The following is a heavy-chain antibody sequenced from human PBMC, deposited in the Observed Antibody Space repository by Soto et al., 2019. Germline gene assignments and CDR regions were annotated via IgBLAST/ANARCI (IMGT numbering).Heavy chain of an antibody. D-gene: IGHD2-2*01. J-gene: IGHJ6*02. CDR2: IIPISDTT. CDR3: VRSQGSSTSLEIYYYYYYGMDV. CDR1: GGTFSSYA. V-gene: IGHV1-69*01. Sequence: QVQLVQPGAEVKKPGSSVKVSCKASGGTFSSYAISWVRQAPGQGLEWMGGIIPISDTTNYAQKFQGRVTITADESTSTAYMELSSLRSEDTAVYYCVRSQGSSTSLEIYYYYYYGMDVWGQGTTVTVSS.